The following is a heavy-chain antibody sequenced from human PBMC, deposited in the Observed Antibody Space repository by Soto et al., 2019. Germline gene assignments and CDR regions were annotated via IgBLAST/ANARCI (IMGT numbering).Heavy chain of an antibody. CDR1: DGSISSYY. V-gene: IGHV4-59*08. J-gene: IGHJ4*02. D-gene: IGHD3-22*01. Sequence: SETLSLTCTVSDGSISSYYWTWIRQPPGKGLEWIGFFYFSTNYNPALNSRVTISVDRSKNHFSLKLTSVTAADTAVYFCARSNTRYSSPDYWGQGTLVTVSS. CDR3: ARSNTRYSSPDY. CDR2: FYFST.